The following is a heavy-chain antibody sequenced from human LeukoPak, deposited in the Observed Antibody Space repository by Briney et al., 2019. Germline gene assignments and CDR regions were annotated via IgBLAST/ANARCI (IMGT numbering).Heavy chain of an antibody. CDR3: ARLTPSIF. V-gene: IGHV4-38-2*01. J-gene: IGHJ4*02. D-gene: IGHD3-9*01. CDR1: GYSISSGYY. Sequence: SETLSLTCAVSGYSISSGYYWGWIRQPPGKGLEWIGSIYHSGSTYYNPSLKSRVTISVDTSKNQFSLKLSSVTAADTAVYYCARLTPSIFWGQGTLVTVSS. CDR2: IYHSGST.